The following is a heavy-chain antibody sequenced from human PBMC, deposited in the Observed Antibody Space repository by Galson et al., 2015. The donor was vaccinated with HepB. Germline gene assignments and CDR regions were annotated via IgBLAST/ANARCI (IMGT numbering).Heavy chain of an antibody. CDR3: ARDRPYYYDSSGSQEYYFDY. CDR2: IIPILGIA. J-gene: IGHJ4*02. D-gene: IGHD3-22*01. CDR1: GGTFSSYA. V-gene: IGHV1-69*04. Sequence: SVTVSCKASGGTFSSYAISWVRQAPGQGPEWMGRIIPILGIANYAQKFQGRVTITADKSTSTAYMELSSLRSEDTAVYYCARDRPYYYDSSGSQEYYFDYWGQGTLVTVSS.